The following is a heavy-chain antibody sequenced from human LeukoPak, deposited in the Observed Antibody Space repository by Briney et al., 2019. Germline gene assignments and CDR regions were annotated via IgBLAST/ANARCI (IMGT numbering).Heavy chain of an antibody. D-gene: IGHD2-2*01. CDR3: AKDRKYCGSASCPYYFDD. J-gene: IGHJ4*02. Sequence: GGSLRLSCAASGFTFTSYAMSWVRQAPGKGLGWVSAISGGGGGTYYADSVKGRFTIPRDNSKNTLYLQMNSLRAEDTAVYYCAKDRKYCGSASCPYYFDDWGQGTLVTVSS. CDR1: GFTFTSYA. CDR2: ISGGGGGT. V-gene: IGHV3-23*01.